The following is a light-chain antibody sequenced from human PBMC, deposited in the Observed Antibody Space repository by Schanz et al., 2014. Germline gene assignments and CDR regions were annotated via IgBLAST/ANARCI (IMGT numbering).Light chain of an antibody. CDR1: SSDVGGYNY. Sequence: QSALTQPASVSGSPGQSITISCTGTSSDVGGYNYVSWYQQHPGKAPKLLIHDVTWRPSGVPDRFSGSKSGNTASLTISGLQVEDEASYYCQTYDISQTGLWLFGGGTKLTVL. J-gene: IGLJ3*02. CDR3: QTYDISQTGLWL. CDR2: DVT. V-gene: IGLV2-14*03.